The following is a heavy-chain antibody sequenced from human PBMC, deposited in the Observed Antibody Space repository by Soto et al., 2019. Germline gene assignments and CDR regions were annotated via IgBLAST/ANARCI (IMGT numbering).Heavy chain of an antibody. CDR2: ISAFNDYT. D-gene: IGHD6-13*01. CDR1: GYTFNKYG. V-gene: IGHV1-18*01. J-gene: IGHJ3*01. CDR3: ARGRGVVIPAGTPDAFDV. Sequence: QAQLVQSGGEVKRPGASVKVSCKASGYTFNKYGFNWVRQAPGQGLEWMGRISAFNDYTTLAQKFQGRITLTTDASTNTAYMELQILRSDDTAMYYCARGRGVVIPAGTPDAFDVWGQGTMVTVSS.